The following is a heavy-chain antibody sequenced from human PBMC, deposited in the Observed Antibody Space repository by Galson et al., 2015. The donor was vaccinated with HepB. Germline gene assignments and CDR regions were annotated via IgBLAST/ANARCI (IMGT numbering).Heavy chain of an antibody. D-gene: IGHD3-16*01. CDR1: GFIFGHHA. V-gene: IGHV3-23*01. J-gene: IGHJ5*02. Sequence: SLRLSCATSGFIFGHHAMTWVRQAPGKGLQWVSTINGRGTITYYADSVKGRFTISRDNSKNTVFLLMNSLTTEDTAVYYCAKEAVWFGGELFDPWGPGAQFAVSS. CDR3: AKEAVWFGGELFDP. CDR2: INGRGTIT.